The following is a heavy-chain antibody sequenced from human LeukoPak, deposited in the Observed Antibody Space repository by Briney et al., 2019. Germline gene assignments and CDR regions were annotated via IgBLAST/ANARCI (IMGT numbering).Heavy chain of an antibody. V-gene: IGHV3-23*01. CDR1: GFTFGSYA. D-gene: IGHD4-17*01. CDR3: AKGRGILAWMTTVPH. CDR2: ISGSGGST. J-gene: IGHJ4*02. Sequence: GGSLRLSCAASGFTFGSYAMSWVRQAPGKGLEWVSAISGSGGSTYYADSVKGRFTISRDNSKNTLYLQMNSLRAEDTAVYYCAKGRGILAWMTTVPHWGQGTLVTVSS.